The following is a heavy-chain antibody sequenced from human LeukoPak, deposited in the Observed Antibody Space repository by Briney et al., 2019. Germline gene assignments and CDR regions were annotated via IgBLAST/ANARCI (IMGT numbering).Heavy chain of an antibody. CDR2: INPNSGGT. Sequence: ASVKVSCKASGYTFTGYYMHWVRQAPGQGLEWMGWINPNSGGTNYAQKFQGRVTMTRDTSISTAYMELSRLRSDDTAVYYCARVANYYDSSGYWVYWGQGTLVTVSS. D-gene: IGHD3-22*01. V-gene: IGHV1-2*02. J-gene: IGHJ4*02. CDR3: ARVANYYDSSGYWVY. CDR1: GYTFTGYY.